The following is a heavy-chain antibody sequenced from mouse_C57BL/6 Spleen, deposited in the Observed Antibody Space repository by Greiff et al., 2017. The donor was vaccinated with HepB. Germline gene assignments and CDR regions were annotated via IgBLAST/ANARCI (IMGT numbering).Heavy chain of an antibody. CDR3: ARLYDGYLYYFDY. Sequence: QVQLKQPGAELVMPGASVKLSCKASGYTFTSYWMHWVKQRPGQGLEWIGEIDPSDSYTNYNQKFKGKSTLTVDKSSSTAYMQLSSLTSEDSAVYYCARLYDGYLYYFDYWGQGTTLTVSS. J-gene: IGHJ2*01. CDR2: IDPSDSYT. V-gene: IGHV1-69*01. D-gene: IGHD2-3*01. CDR1: GYTFTSYW.